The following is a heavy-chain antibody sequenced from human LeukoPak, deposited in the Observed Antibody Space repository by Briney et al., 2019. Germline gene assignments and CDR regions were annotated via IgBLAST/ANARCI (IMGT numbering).Heavy chain of an antibody. CDR2: IYHSGST. Sequence: SQTLSLTCAVSGGSISSGGYSWSWIRQPPGKGLEWIGYIYHSGSTYYNPSLKSRVTISVDRSKNQFSLKLSSVTAADTAVYYCAREVHSSSRDFINWFDPWGQGTLVTVSS. V-gene: IGHV4-30-2*01. D-gene: IGHD6-13*01. J-gene: IGHJ5*02. CDR3: AREVHSSSRDFINWFDP. CDR1: GGSISSGGYS.